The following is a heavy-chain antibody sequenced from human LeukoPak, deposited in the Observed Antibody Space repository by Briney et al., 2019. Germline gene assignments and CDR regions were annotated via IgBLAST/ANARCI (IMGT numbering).Heavy chain of an antibody. J-gene: IGHJ4*02. CDR3: ARDRYYDSSGYYYHDY. D-gene: IGHD3-22*01. Sequence: GGSLRLSCAASGFTFSGYGMHWVRQAPGKGLEWVAFIRYDGSNKYYADSVKDTFTISRDNSKNTLYLQMNSLRAEDTAVYYCARDRYYDSSGYYYHDYWGQGTLVTVSS. CDR1: GFTFSGYG. V-gene: IGHV3-30*02. CDR2: IRYDGSNK.